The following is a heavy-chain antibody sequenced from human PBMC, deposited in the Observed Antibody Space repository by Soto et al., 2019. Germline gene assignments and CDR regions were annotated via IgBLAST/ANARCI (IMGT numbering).Heavy chain of an antibody. Sequence: GESLKISCEGSGYSFSSYWIAWVRQMPGKGLEWMGIIYPGDSDTRYSPSFQGQVTISADKSIRIAYLQWSSLKASDTAMYYCTRQDTRLGDIWGQGTMVTVSS. CDR3: TRQDTRLGDI. V-gene: IGHV5-51*01. CDR1: GYSFSSYW. D-gene: IGHD6-19*01. J-gene: IGHJ3*02. CDR2: IYPGDSDT.